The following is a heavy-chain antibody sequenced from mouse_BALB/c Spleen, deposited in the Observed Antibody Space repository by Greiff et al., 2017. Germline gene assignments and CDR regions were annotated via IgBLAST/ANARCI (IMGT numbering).Heavy chain of an antibody. V-gene: IGHV14-3*02. CDR1: GFNIKDTY. J-gene: IGHJ4*01. CDR3: ASLHLYAMDY. CDR2: IDPANGNT. Sequence: EVQLQQSGAELVKPGASVKLSCTASGFNIKDTYMHWVKQRPEQGLEWIGRIDPANGNTKYDPKFQGKATITADTSSNTAYLQLSSLTSEDTAVYYCASLHLYAMDYWGEGTSVTVSS.